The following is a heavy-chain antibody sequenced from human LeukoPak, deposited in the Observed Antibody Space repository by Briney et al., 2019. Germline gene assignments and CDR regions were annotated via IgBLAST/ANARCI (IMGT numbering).Heavy chain of an antibody. V-gene: IGHV4-39*07. CDR1: GGSISSSSYY. D-gene: IGHD3-22*01. CDR2: IYYSGST. Sequence: SETLSLTCTVSGGSISSSSYYWGWIRQPPGKGLEWIGSIYYSGSTYYNPSLKSRVTISVDTSKNQFSLKLSSVTAADTAVYYCARPQQQENYYDNGAFDIWGQGTMVTVSS. J-gene: IGHJ3*02. CDR3: ARPQQQENYYDNGAFDI.